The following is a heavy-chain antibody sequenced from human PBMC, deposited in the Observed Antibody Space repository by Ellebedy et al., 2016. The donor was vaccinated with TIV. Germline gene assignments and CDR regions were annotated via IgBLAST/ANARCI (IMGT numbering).Heavy chain of an antibody. V-gene: IGHV4-34*01. D-gene: IGHD3-16*02. CDR1: GGSFSDYN. J-gene: IGHJ4*02. CDR3: ARGTKGDYVWGSYRSFHY. Sequence: MPSETLSLTCAVYGGSFSDYNWSWIRQPPGKGQEWLAEINHSGRTNSNPSLKSRLSISVDTPRNQFSLNLTSVTAADTAVYYCARGTKGDYVWGSYRSFHYWGQGTLVTVSS. CDR2: INHSGRT.